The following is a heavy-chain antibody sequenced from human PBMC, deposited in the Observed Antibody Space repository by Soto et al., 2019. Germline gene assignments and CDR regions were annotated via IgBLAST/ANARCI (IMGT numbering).Heavy chain of an antibody. Sequence: QVHLEQSGAEVRKPGSSVKVSCKASGGTFSNSAISWVRQAPGQGLEWMGGIMPIFRTPDYAQKFQGRVTISEDDSTSTAYMEWSGLRSAATAVYYWAIDKVRLKLGGNYHYILDVWGQWTTVTVSS. J-gene: IGHJ6*02. CDR1: GGTFSNSA. V-gene: IGHV1-69*12. D-gene: IGHD1-7*01. CDR2: IMPIFRTP. CDR3: AIDKVRLKLGGNYHYILDV.